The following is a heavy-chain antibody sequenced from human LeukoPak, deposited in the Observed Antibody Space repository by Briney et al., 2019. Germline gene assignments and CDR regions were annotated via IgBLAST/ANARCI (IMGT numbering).Heavy chain of an antibody. J-gene: IGHJ4*02. CDR2: IKQDGSEK. D-gene: IGHD1-26*01. V-gene: IGHV3-7*01. Sequence: GGSLRLSCAASGFSFSNYWMSWVRQAPGKGLEWVANIKQDGSEKYYVDSVKGRFTISRDNAKNSLYLQLNSLRAEDMAVYYCARDSGSYWGQGTLVTVSS. CDR3: ARDSGSY. CDR1: GFSFSNYW.